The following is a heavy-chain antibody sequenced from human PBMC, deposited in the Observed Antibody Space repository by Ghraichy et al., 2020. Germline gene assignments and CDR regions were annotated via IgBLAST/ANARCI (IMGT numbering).Heavy chain of an antibody. CDR1: GGTFGSYA. CDR3: ARITMVRGVATAFDY. V-gene: IGHV1-69*06. D-gene: IGHD3-10*01. J-gene: IGHJ4*02. Sequence: SVKVSCKASGGTFGSYALSWVRQAPGQGLEWMGGIIPIFATSKYAQQFQDRVTITADTSTSTAYMELTSLRSEDTAVYYCARITMVRGVATAFDYWGQGTLVTVSS. CDR2: IIPIFATS.